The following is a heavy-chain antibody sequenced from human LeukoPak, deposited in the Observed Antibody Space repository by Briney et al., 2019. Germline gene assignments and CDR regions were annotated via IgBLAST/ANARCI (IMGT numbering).Heavy chain of an antibody. CDR2: VHLNGAT. V-gene: IGHV4-4*02. CDR1: GGXIITTNC. Sequence: SETLSLTCAVSGGXIITTNCWSWVRQPPGKGLEWIGEVHLNGATNYNPSLESRVSMSIDKSKNHLSLELSSVTAADTAMYYCTRESGAFSPFGFWGQGTLVTVSS. CDR3: TRESGAFSPFGF. D-gene: IGHD1-26*01. J-gene: IGHJ4*02.